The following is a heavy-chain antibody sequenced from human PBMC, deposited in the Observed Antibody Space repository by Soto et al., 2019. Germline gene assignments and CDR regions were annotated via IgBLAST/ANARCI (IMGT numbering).Heavy chain of an antibody. Sequence: QVQLLESGPGLVKPSQTLSLICNVSGASISSGGYYCSWIRQRPGGVLEWLGFIYYSGISHYKPSLKSRATLSVDTSKNQFSLKLISVTAADTAVYYCVRTEWIQLWFDYWGQGALVTVS. D-gene: IGHD5-18*01. CDR1: GASISSGGYY. CDR3: VRTEWIQLWFDY. J-gene: IGHJ4*02. V-gene: IGHV4-31*03. CDR2: IYYSGIS.